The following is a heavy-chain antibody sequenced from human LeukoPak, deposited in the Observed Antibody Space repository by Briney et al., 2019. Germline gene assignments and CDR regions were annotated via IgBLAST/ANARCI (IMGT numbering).Heavy chain of an antibody. J-gene: IGHJ4*02. V-gene: IGHV1-24*01. CDR2: FDPEDGET. CDR3: ATAEYSNSSPDY. D-gene: IGHD6-6*01. Sequence: ASVKVSCKVSGYTLTELSMHWVRQAPGKGLEWMGGFDPEDGETIYAQKFQGRVTMTEDTSTDTAYMELSSLRSEDTAVYYCATAEYSNSSPDYWGQGTLVTVSS. CDR1: GYTLTELS.